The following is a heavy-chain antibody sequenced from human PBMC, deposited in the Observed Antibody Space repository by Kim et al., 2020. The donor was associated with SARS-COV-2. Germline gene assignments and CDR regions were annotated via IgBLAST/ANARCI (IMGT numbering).Heavy chain of an antibody. D-gene: IGHD3-10*01. J-gene: IGHJ6*01. CDR1: GFTFSSYG. Sequence: GGSLRLSCAASGFTFSSYGMHWVRQAPGKGLEWVAVISYDGSNKYYADSVKGRFTISRDNSKNTLYLQMNSLRAEDTAVYYCARDLDGSGSYYRRATANYYYYGMDVWGQGTTVTVSS. V-gene: IGHV3-33*05. CDR2: ISYDGSNK. CDR3: ARDLDGSGSYYRRATANYYYYGMDV.